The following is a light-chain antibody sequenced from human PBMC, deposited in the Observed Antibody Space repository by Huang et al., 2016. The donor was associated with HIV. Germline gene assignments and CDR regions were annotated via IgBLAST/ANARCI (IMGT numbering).Light chain of an antibody. CDR2: AAS. J-gene: IGKJ1*01. Sequence: DIQMTQSPSSLSASVRDRVTITCRASQRVSSYLNWYQQKPGKAPELLIYAASSLQSGVPSRFSGSGYGTEFTRTISSLQPEDFATYYCQQSYSTPWTFGQGTRVEIK. CDR1: QRVSSY. V-gene: IGKV1-39*01. CDR3: QQSYSTPWT.